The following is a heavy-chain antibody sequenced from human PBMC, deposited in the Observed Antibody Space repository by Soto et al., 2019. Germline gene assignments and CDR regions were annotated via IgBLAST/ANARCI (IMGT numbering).Heavy chain of an antibody. V-gene: IGHV3-64D*06. J-gene: IGHJ4*02. CDR3: VKDRWVDY. CDR2: IIHTGGST. Sequence: GGSVRLSFSASGFNFSTYPMRWFRHAPGEVLEYVSSIIHTGGSTYYVESVRGGFTIFRDNSKNTFYLQMSRLRPEDTAVYYCVKDRWVDYWGQGTLVTVSS. CDR1: GFNFSTYP. D-gene: IGHD1-26*01.